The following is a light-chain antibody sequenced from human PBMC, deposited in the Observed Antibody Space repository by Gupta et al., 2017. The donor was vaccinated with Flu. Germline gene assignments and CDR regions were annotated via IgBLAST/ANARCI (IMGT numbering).Light chain of an antibody. Sequence: QSALTQPASVSGSPGQSITIFCTGTNNDVGNYDYVSWYQEHPGQAPKLIIYGVTNRPSGVSTRFSGSKSGKTASLTIXDXQAEDEXNYYCSSYTGSDTLVVFGGGTRLTVL. J-gene: IGLJ2*01. CDR3: SSYTGSDTLVV. V-gene: IGLV2-14*01. CDR2: GVT. CDR1: NNDVGNYDY.